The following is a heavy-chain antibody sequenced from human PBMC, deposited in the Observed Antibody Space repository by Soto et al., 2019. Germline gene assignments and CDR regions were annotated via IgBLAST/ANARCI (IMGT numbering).Heavy chain of an antibody. CDR3: AKGVKRYSSSSTKDY. CDR2: ISYDGSNK. Sequence: GGSLRLSCAVSGFTFSSYGMHWVRQAPGKGLEWVAVISYDGSNKYYADSVKGRFTIARDNSKKTLYLQMNSLRAEDTAVYYCAKGVKRYSSSSTKDYWGQGTLVTVSS. CDR1: GFTFSSYG. V-gene: IGHV3-30*18. D-gene: IGHD6-6*01. J-gene: IGHJ4*02.